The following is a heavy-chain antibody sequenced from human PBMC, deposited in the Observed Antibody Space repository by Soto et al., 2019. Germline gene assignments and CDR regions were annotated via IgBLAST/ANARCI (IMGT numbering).Heavy chain of an antibody. Sequence: QVQLQQSGPRLVKPSQTLSLTCTVSGGSISGDYYHWTWIRQSPEKGLEWIGYIHHSGSILYNPSLKSRLTISVDTSKNQFSLHLSSVTAADTAVYFCAREDDGGDTLDVWGQGTTVTVSS. CDR1: GGSISGDYYH. CDR3: AREDDGGDTLDV. V-gene: IGHV4-30-4*08. CDR2: IHHSGSI. D-gene: IGHD2-21*02. J-gene: IGHJ6*02.